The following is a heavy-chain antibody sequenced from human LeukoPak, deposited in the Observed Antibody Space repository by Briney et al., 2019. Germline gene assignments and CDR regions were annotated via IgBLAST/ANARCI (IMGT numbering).Heavy chain of an antibody. Sequence: GESLRLSCAVSGFTFSSYAMSWVRQAPGKGLDWVSGISGTGGSTYYADSVKGRFTIPRDNSKNTLYLQMNSLRAEDPAVYYSAKFHDSRGYCKSDAFDIWGQGTMVTVCS. J-gene: IGHJ3*02. CDR2: ISGTGGST. V-gene: IGHV3-23*01. CDR1: GFTFSSYA. CDR3: AKFHDSRGYCKSDAFDI. D-gene: IGHD3-22*01.